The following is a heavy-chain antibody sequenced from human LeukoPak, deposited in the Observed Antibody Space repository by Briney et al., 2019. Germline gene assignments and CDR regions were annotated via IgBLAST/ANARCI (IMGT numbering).Heavy chain of an antibody. D-gene: IGHD6-6*01. Sequence: PSETLSLTCTVSGGSISSSSYYWSWIRQPPGKGLEWIGYIYYSGSTNYNPSLKSRVTISVDTSKNQFSLKLSSVTAADTAVYYCARSVPSLGIAARPEYYYFGMDVWGQGTTVTVSS. CDR2: IYYSGST. CDR3: ARSVPSLGIAARPEYYYFGMDV. J-gene: IGHJ6*02. CDR1: GGSISSSSYY. V-gene: IGHV4-61*01.